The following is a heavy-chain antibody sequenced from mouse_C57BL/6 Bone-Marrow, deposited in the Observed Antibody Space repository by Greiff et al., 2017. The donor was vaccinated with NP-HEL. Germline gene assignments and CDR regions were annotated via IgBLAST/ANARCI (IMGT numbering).Heavy chain of an antibody. D-gene: IGHD2-1*01. Sequence: QVQLQQPGAELVMPGASVKLSCKASGYTFTSYWMHWVKQRPGQGLEWIGEIDPSDSYTNYNQKFKGKSTLTVDKSSSTAYMQLSSLTSEDSAVYYCARSGNGNYGFDYWGQGTTLTVSS. CDR2: IDPSDSYT. CDR1: GYTFTSYW. J-gene: IGHJ2*01. CDR3: ARSGNGNYGFDY. V-gene: IGHV1-69*01.